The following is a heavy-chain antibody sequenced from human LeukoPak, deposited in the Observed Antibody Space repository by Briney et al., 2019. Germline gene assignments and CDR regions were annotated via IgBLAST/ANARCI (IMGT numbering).Heavy chain of an antibody. V-gene: IGHV1-18*01. CDR2: ISAYSGNT. Sequence: ASVKVSCKASGYTFTSYGISWVRQAPGQGLEWMGWISAYSGNTNYAQKLQGRVTMTTDTSTSTAYMELRSLRSDDTAVYYCARHSSSSWYRTSGGDFDYWGQGTLVTVSS. CDR3: ARHSSSSWYRTSGGDFDY. CDR1: GYTFTSYG. J-gene: IGHJ4*02. D-gene: IGHD6-13*01.